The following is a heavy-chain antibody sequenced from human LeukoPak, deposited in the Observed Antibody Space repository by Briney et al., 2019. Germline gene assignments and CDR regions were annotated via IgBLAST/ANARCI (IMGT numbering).Heavy chain of an antibody. CDR3: AKDYPLDY. Sequence: GGSLRLSCAASGFTFSSYTMHWVRQAPGKGLEWVSAISGSGGSTYYADSVKVRFTISRGNSKNTLYLQMNTLRAEDTAVYYCAKDYPLDYWGQGALVTVSS. V-gene: IGHV3-23*01. CDR2: ISGSGGST. J-gene: IGHJ4*02. CDR1: GFTFSSYT.